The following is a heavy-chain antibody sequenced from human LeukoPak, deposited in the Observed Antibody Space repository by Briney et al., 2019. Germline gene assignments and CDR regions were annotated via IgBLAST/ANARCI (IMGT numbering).Heavy chain of an antibody. CDR3: ARQAPCVAVGGTAHSDY. J-gene: IGHJ4*02. D-gene: IGHD6-19*01. Sequence: SETLSLTCTVSGGSISSYYWSWIRQPPGKGLEWIGYIYYSGSTNYNPSLKSRVTISVDTSKNQFSLKLSSVTAADTAVYYCARQAPCVAVGGTAHSDYWGQGTLVTVSS. CDR2: IYYSGST. CDR1: GGSISSYY. V-gene: IGHV4-59*08.